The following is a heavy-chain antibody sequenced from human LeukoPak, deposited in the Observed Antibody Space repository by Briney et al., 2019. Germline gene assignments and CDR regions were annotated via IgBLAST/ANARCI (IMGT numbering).Heavy chain of an antibody. CDR2: IIPILGIA. CDR1: GGTFSSYA. J-gene: IGHJ5*02. CDR3: AGFWSGYRRFDP. V-gene: IGHV1-69*04. Sequence: GASVTVSCKASGGTFSSYAISWVRQAPGQGLEWMGRIIPILGIANYAQKLQGRVTMTTDTSTSTAYMELRSLRSDDTAVYYCAGFWSGYRRFDPWGQGTLVTVSS. D-gene: IGHD3-3*01.